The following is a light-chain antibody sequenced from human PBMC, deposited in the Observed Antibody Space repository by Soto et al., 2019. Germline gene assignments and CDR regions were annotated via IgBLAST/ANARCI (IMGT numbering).Light chain of an antibody. CDR1: QSINNY. V-gene: IGKV3-11*01. CDR3: QHFGGTTFT. Sequence: EIVLTQSPVTLSLSPGERATLSCRASQSINNYLAWYQQKPGQAPRLLIYDASNRATGIPARFSGSGSGTDFTLTISSLEPEDFAVYYCQHFGGTTFTFGQGTRLEIK. J-gene: IGKJ5*01. CDR2: DAS.